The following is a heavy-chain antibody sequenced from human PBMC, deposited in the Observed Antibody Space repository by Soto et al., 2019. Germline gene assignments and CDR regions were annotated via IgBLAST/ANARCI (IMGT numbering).Heavy chain of an antibody. Sequence: PGESLKISCKGSGYSFTIYWIGWVRQMPGKGLEWMGIIYPGDSDTRYSPSFQGQVTISADRSISTAYLQWSSLKASDTAMYYCARHSTDDSNHQYYYGMDVWGQGTTVTVSS. CDR3: ARHSTDDSNHQYYYGMDV. J-gene: IGHJ6*02. CDR2: IYPGDSDT. CDR1: GYSFTIYW. D-gene: IGHD4-4*01. V-gene: IGHV5-51*01.